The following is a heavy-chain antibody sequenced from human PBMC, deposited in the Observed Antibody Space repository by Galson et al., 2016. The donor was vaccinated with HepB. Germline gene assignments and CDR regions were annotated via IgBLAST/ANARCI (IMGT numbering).Heavy chain of an antibody. CDR3: AKDRGHDSIINFDH. D-gene: IGHD5-12*01. CDR2: ISGSGENT. CDR1: GLIFSRYG. J-gene: IGHJ4*02. V-gene: IGHV3-23*01. Sequence: SLRLSCAASGLIFSRYGMSWVRQAPGKGLEWVAGISGSGENTYYADSLKGRFTISRDNSNHTLYLQMNSLRVEDTAVYYCAKDRGHDSIINFDHWGQGTLVTVSS.